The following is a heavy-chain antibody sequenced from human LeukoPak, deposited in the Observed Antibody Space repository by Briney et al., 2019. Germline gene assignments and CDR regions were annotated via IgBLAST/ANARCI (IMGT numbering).Heavy chain of an antibody. J-gene: IGHJ4*02. CDR2: IYYSGST. Sequence: PSQTLSLTCTVSGGSVSSGGYYWSWIRQHPGKGLEWIGYIYYSGSTYYNPSLKSRVTISLDTSKNQFSLKLSSVTAADTAVYYCALADYYDSSGYYYHRYWGQGTLVTVSS. V-gene: IGHV4-31*03. CDR1: GGSVSSGGYY. D-gene: IGHD3-22*01. CDR3: ALADYYDSSGYYYHRY.